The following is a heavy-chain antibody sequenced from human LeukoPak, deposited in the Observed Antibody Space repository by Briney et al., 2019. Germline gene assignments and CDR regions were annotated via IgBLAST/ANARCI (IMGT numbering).Heavy chain of an antibody. J-gene: IGHJ4*02. CDR3: ARRNSYDGGRDY. D-gene: IGHD3-22*01. CDR2: INHSGST. Sequence: PSETLSLTCAVHGGSFSGYYWSWIRQPPGKGLEWIGEINHSGSTNYNPSLKSRVTISVDTSKNQFSLKLSSVTAADTAVYYCARRNSYDGGRDYWGQGTLVTVSS. CDR1: GGSFSGYY. V-gene: IGHV4-34*01.